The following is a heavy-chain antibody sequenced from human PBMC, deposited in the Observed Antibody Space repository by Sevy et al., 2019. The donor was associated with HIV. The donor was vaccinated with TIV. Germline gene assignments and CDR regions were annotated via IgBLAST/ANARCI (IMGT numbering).Heavy chain of an antibody. V-gene: IGHV1-2*02. CDR3: ARDQDILTGYSYYFDY. Sequence: ASVKVSCKASGYTFTGYYMHWVRQAPGQGLEWMGWINPNSGGTNYAQKFQGRVTMNRDTSISTAYMELSRLRSDDTAVYSCARDQDILTGYSYYFDYWGQGTLVTVSS. CDR2: INPNSGGT. D-gene: IGHD3-9*01. J-gene: IGHJ4*02. CDR1: GYTFTGYY.